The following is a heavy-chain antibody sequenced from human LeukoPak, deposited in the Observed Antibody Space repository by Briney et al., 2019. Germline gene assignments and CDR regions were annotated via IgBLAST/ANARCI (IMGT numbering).Heavy chain of an antibody. CDR2: ITGNGGST. V-gene: IGHV3-23*01. J-gene: IGHJ4*02. D-gene: IGHD2-2*01. Sequence: GGSLRLSCAASGFTFRTYAMTWVRQAPGKGLEWISSITGNGGSTYYADSVKGQFTISRDNSKNTLFLQMDSLRDEDTAVYYCAESDCESAGCKLLAYWGQGTLVTVSS. CDR1: GFTFRTYA. CDR3: AESDCESAGCKLLAY.